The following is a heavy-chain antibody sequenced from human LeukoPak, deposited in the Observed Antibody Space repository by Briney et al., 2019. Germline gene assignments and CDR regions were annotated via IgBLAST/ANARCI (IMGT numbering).Heavy chain of an antibody. V-gene: IGHV1-2*02. D-gene: IGHD2-15*01. CDR2: VNPNSGGT. Sequence: GASVKVSCKASGYTFTGYYMHWVRQAPGQGLEWMGWVNPNSGGTNYAQKFQGRVTMTRDTSISTAYMELSRLRSDDTAVYYCARGSNIVVVVADLRANNWFDPWGQGTLVTVSS. J-gene: IGHJ5*02. CDR1: GYTFTGYY. CDR3: ARGSNIVVVVADLRANNWFDP.